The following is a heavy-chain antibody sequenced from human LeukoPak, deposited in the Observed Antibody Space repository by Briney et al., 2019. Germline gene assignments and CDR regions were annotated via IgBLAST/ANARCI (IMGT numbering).Heavy chain of an antibody. CDR2: IYHSGST. J-gene: IGHJ4*02. CDR3: AGSRRLVPADY. D-gene: IGHD6-19*01. Sequence: SETLSLTCAVSCYSISSGYYWGWIRQPPGKGLEWIGSIYHSGSTYYNPSLKSRVTISVDTSKNQFSLKLSSVTAADTAVYYCAGSRRLVPADYWGQGTLVTVSS. CDR1: CYSISSGYY. V-gene: IGHV4-38-2*01.